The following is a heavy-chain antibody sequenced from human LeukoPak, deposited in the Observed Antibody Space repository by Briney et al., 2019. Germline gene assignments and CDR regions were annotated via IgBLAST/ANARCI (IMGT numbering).Heavy chain of an antibody. CDR3: AKYPYHDFWSGYSYFFDY. V-gene: IGHV3-23*01. CDR1: GFTFSNYA. J-gene: IGHJ4*02. D-gene: IGHD3-3*01. CDR2: ISGSGGST. Sequence: GGSLRLSCAASGFTFSNYAMSRVRQAPGKGLEWVSVISGSGGSTYYADSVKGRFTISRDNSKNTLYLQMNSLRAEDTAVYYCAKYPYHDFWSGYSYFFDYWDQGTLVTVSS.